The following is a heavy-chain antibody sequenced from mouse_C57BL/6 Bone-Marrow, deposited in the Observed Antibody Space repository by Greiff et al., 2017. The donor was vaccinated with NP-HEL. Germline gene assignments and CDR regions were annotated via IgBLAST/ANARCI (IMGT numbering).Heavy chain of an antibody. J-gene: IGHJ4*01. CDR1: GFTFSDYY. V-gene: IGHV5-12*01. CDR2: ISNGGGST. Sequence: EVKLVESGGGLVQPGGSLKLSCAASGFTFSDYYLYWVRQTPEKRLEWVAYISNGGGSTYYPDTVKGRFTISRDNAKNTLYLQMSRLKSEDTAMYYCARGGGAMDYGGQGTSVTGSS. CDR3: ARGGGAMDY.